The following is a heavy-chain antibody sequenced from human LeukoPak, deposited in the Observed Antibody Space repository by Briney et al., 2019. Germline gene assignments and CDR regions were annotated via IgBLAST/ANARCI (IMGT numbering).Heavy chain of an antibody. CDR3: AKRGRITMIVVVTEIDY. J-gene: IGHJ4*02. D-gene: IGHD3-22*01. Sequence: PGGSLRLSCAASGFTFSDYYMSWIRQAPGKGLEWVSYISSSGSTIYYADSVKGRFTISRDNSKNTLYLQMNSLRAEDTAVYYCAKRGRITMIVVVTEIDYWGQGTLVTVSS. V-gene: IGHV3-11*01. CDR2: ISSSGSTI. CDR1: GFTFSDYY.